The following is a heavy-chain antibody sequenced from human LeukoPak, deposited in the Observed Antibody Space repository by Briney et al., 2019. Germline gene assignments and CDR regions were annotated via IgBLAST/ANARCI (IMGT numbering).Heavy chain of an antibody. CDR1: GYTFTSYG. CDR3: ARGSLAGFDP. CDR2: INPNSGGT. J-gene: IGHJ5*02. Sequence: ASVKVSCKASGYTFTSYGISWVRQAPGQGLEWMGWINPNSGGTNYAQKFQGRVTMTRDTSISTAYMELSRLRSDDTAVYYCARGSLAGFDPWGQGTLVTVSS. V-gene: IGHV1-2*02.